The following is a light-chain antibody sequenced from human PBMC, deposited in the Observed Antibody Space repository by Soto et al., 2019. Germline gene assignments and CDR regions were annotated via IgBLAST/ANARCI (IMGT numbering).Light chain of an antibody. V-gene: IGKV1-5*01. CDR1: QSIITW. CDR3: QQYHIYPLT. CDR2: DAS. J-gene: IGKJ4*01. Sequence: DIQMTQSPSTLPASVGDRVTITCRASQSIITWLAWFQQAPGKAPKILISDASRLKSGVPSRFSCSGSGTEFTLTISSLQPDDFAAYYCQQYHIYPLTFGGGTRVEI.